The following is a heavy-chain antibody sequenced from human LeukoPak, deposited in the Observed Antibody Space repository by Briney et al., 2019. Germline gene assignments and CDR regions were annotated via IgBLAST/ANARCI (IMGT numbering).Heavy chain of an antibody. CDR1: GGSIGSSSYY. Sequence: SETLSLTCTVSGGSIGSSSYYWGWIRQPPGKGLEWIGSIYYSGSTYYNPSLKSRVTISVDTSKNQFSLKLSSVTAADTAVYYCARHCPVSDIAAAPRDWFDPWGQGTLVTVSS. CDR2: IYYSGST. D-gene: IGHD6-13*01. CDR3: ARHCPVSDIAAAPRDWFDP. V-gene: IGHV4-39*01. J-gene: IGHJ5*02.